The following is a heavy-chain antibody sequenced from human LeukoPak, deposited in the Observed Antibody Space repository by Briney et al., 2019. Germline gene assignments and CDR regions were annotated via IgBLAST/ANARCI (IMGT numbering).Heavy chain of an antibody. D-gene: IGHD6-13*01. CDR3: ARSSSSLGDFDY. CDR1: GGTFSSYA. CDR2: IIPIFGTA. J-gene: IGHJ4*02. Sequence: SVKVSCKASGGTFSSYAISWVRQAPGQGLEWMGGIIPIFGTANYAQKFQGRVTITADKSTSTAYMELSRLRSDDTAVYYCARSSSSLGDFDYWGQGTLVTVSS. V-gene: IGHV1-69*06.